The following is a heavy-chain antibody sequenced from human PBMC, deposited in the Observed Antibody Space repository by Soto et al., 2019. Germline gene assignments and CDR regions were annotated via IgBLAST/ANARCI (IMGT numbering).Heavy chain of an antibody. J-gene: IGHJ5*02. Sequence: GESLKISCKGSGYSFTSYWIGWVRQMPGKGLEWMGIIYPGDSDTRYSPSFQGQVTISADKSISTAYLQWSSLKASDTAMYYCARHPRQSSSPGGNWFDPWGQGTLVTVSS. D-gene: IGHD6-6*01. CDR3: ARHPRQSSSPGGNWFDP. V-gene: IGHV5-51*01. CDR1: GYSFTSYW. CDR2: IYPGDSDT.